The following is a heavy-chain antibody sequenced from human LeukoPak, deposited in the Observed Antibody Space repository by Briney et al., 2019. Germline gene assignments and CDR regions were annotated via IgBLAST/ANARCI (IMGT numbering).Heavy chain of an antibody. Sequence: GGSLRLSCAASGFTFSSYWMSWVRQAPGKGLEWVSAISGSGGSTYYADSVKGRFTISRDNSKNTLYLQMNSLRAEDTAVYYCANPRNIVVVPAAITFDWFDPWGQGTLVTVSS. J-gene: IGHJ5*02. CDR2: ISGSGGST. CDR1: GFTFSSYW. D-gene: IGHD2-2*02. CDR3: ANPRNIVVVPAAITFDWFDP. V-gene: IGHV3-23*01.